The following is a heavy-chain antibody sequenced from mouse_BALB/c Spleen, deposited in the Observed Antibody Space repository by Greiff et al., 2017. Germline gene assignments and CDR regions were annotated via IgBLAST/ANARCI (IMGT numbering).Heavy chain of an antibody. Sequence: EVQGVESGGDLVKPGGSLKLSCAASGFTFSSYGMSWVRQTPDKRLEWVATISSGGSYTYYPDSVKGRFTISRDNAKNTLYLQMSSLKSEDTAMYYCARQGGYDWFAYWGQGTLVTVSA. CDR1: GFTFSSYG. CDR2: ISSGGSYT. D-gene: IGHD2-2*01. J-gene: IGHJ3*01. CDR3: ARQGGYDWFAY. V-gene: IGHV5-6*01.